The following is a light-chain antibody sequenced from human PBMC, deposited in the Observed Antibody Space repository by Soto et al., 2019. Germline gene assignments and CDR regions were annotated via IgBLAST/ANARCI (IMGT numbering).Light chain of an antibody. CDR2: DNT. V-gene: IGLV1-47*02. J-gene: IGLJ3*02. CDR1: TSN. Sequence: QSVLTQTPSVSGAPGQTVTISCTGTTSNVHWYQQLPGTAPKLLIFDNTNRPSGVPDRFSGSKSGTSASLAISGLRSDDESDYYCAAWDDSLSGPVFGGGTKVTVL. CDR3: AAWDDSLSGPV.